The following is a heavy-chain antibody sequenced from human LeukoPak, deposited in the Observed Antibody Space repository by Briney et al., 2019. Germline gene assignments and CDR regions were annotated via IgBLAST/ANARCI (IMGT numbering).Heavy chain of an antibody. CDR2: INPSGGST. CDR1: GYTFTSYY. J-gene: IGHJ6*02. CDR3: AINYYDSSGPYYGMDV. D-gene: IGHD3-22*01. V-gene: IGHV1-46*01. Sequence: ASVKVSCKASGYTFTSYYMHWVRQAPGQGLEWMGIINPSGGSTSYAQKFQGGVTMTRDTSTSTVYMELSSLRSEDTAVYYCAINYYDSSGPYYGMDVWGQGTTVTVSS.